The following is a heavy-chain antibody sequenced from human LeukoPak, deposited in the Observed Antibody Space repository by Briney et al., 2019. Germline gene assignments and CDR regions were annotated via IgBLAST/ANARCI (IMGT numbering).Heavy chain of an antibody. V-gene: IGHV4-39*07. CDR3: AGAAAGTGAVDY. CDR2: IFYSGST. J-gene: IGHJ4*02. Sequence: SETLSLTCTVSSGSISTSNYYWGWVRQPPWKALEWIGNIFYSGSTYYSPSLKSRVTISLDTSKNQFSLKLSSVTAADTAVYYCAGAAAGTGAVDYWGQGTLVTVSS. D-gene: IGHD6-13*01. CDR1: SGSISTSNYY.